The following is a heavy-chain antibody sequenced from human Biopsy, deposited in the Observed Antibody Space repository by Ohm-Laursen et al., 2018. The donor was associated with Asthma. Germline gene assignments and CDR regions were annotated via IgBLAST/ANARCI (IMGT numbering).Heavy chain of an antibody. J-gene: IGHJ4*02. CDR3: VRHQYSSSWSTFDY. CDR2: MYHSGSP. CDR1: GGSITSSSYY. V-gene: IGHV4-39*01. D-gene: IGHD3-22*01. Sequence: TLSLTCTVSGGSITSSSYYWGWIRQPPGKGMEWIGSMYHSGSPYYHPSLKSRPTISLDTSKNHLSLNMSSVTAADTAVYFCVRHQYSSSWSTFDYWGQGALVTVSS.